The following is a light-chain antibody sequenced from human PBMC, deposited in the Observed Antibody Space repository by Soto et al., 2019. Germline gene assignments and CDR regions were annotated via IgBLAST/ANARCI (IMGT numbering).Light chain of an antibody. J-gene: IGKJ2*01. Sequence: EIVLTQSPGTLSLSPRERATLSCRASQSIFNNYLAWYQQKPDQAPRLLVYGASFRATGIPDRFSGSGSGTDFTLTISRLEPEDFAVYYCQQYGGSPFTFGQGTRLEIK. CDR1: QSIFNNY. CDR2: GAS. V-gene: IGKV3-20*01. CDR3: QQYGGSPFT.